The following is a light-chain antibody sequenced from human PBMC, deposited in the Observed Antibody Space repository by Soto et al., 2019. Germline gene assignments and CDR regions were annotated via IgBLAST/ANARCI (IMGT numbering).Light chain of an antibody. CDR2: EGS. J-gene: IGLJ1*01. V-gene: IGLV2-23*03. CDR1: SSDVGSYNL. Sequence: QSVLTHPASVSGSPGQSITISCTGTSSDVGSYNLVSWYQQHPGKAPKLMIYEGSKRPSGVSNRSSGSKSGNTASLTISGLQAEDEADYYCCSYAGSSTFFYVLGTGTKVTVL. CDR3: CSYAGSSTFFYV.